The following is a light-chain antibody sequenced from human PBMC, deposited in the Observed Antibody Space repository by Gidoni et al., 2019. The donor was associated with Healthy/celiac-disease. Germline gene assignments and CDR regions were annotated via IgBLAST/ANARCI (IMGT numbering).Light chain of an antibody. Sequence: DIQMTESHSSLSASVGDRVTITCRPSQSISSYLNWYPQKPGKAPKLLIYAASSLQGGVPSRFSGSGSGTDFTLTISSLQPEDFATYYCQQSYSTPPTFGGGTKVEIK. CDR1: QSISSY. CDR2: AAS. J-gene: IGKJ4*01. CDR3: QQSYSTPPT. V-gene: IGKV1-39*01.